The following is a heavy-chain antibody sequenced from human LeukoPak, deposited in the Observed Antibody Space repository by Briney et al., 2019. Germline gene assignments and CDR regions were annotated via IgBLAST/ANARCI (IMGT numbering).Heavy chain of an antibody. Sequence: ASVKVSCKASGYTFTNYYMHWVQQAPGQGLEWMGIINPSDGKTSYAQKFQGRGTMTRDTSTSTVYMELSSQRSGDKAVYYCAREIGPRQLHLWGSAFDYWGQGTLVTVSS. CDR1: GYTFTNYY. D-gene: IGHD5-18*01. CDR2: INPSDGKT. V-gene: IGHV1-46*01. J-gene: IGHJ4*02. CDR3: AREIGPRQLHLWGSAFDY.